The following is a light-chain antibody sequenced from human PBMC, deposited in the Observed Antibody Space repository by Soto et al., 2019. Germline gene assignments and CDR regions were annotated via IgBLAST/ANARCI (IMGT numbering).Light chain of an antibody. CDR3: SSYTSSSTVV. CDR1: SSDVGGYNY. Sequence: QSALTQPASVSGSRGQSITISCTGTSSDVGGYNYVSGYQQHPGKAPKLMIYDVSNRPSGVSNRFSGSKSGNTASLTISGLQAEDEADYYCSSYTSSSTVVFGGGTKLTVL. V-gene: IGLV2-14*01. CDR2: DVS. J-gene: IGLJ2*01.